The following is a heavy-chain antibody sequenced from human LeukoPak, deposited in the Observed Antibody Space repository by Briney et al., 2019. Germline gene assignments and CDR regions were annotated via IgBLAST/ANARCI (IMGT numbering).Heavy chain of an antibody. Sequence: ASVKVSCKASGYTFTGYYMHWVRQAPGQGLEWMGWINPNSGGTNYAQEFQGRVTMTRDTSISTAYMELSRLRSDDTAVYYCARVLDDYWGQGTLVTVSS. J-gene: IGHJ4*02. CDR1: GYTFTGYY. D-gene: IGHD3-3*01. V-gene: IGHV1-2*02. CDR3: ARVLDDY. CDR2: INPNSGGT.